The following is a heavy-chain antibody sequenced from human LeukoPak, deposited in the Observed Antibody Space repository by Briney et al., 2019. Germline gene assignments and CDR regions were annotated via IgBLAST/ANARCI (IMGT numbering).Heavy chain of an antibody. J-gene: IGHJ1*01. D-gene: IGHD2-2*01. Sequence: VASVKVSCKASGYTFVTYGISWVRQAPGQGLEWMGWINPHKGNTNYAKNFQDRVTMTTDTSTTTAYMELRSLRSDDTALYYCARDGWGPAGPSEYFQHWGQGTLVTVSS. CDR1: GYTFVTYG. CDR2: INPHKGNT. V-gene: IGHV1-18*01. CDR3: ARDGWGPAGPSEYFQH.